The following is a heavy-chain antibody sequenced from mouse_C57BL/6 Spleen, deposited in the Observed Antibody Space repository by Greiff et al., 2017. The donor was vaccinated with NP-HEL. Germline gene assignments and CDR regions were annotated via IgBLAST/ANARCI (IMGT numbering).Heavy chain of an antibody. J-gene: IGHJ4*01. CDR2: IDPSDSYT. CDR1: GYTFTSYW. Sequence: QVQLQQPGAELVKPGASVKLSCKASGYTFTSYWMQWVKQRPGQGLEWIGEIDPSDSYTNYNQKFKGKAPLTVDTSSRTAYMQLSSLTSEDSAVYYCARTAQAYYYAMDYWGQGTSVTVSS. D-gene: IGHD3-2*02. V-gene: IGHV1-50*01. CDR3: ARTAQAYYYAMDY.